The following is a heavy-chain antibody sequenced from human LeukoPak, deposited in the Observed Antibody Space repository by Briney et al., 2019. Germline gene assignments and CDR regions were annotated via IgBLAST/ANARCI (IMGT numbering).Heavy chain of an antibody. CDR2: ITGSGSST. D-gene: IGHD5-12*01. J-gene: IGHJ4*02. CDR3: AKGARNSGYENFDS. V-gene: IGHV3-23*01. Sequence: PGGSLRLSCGASGFTYSSYAMSWVRQAPGKGLEWVSVITGSGSSTYYADSVKGRFTISRDNSKNTLYLQMNSLRAEDTAVYCCAKGARNSGYENFDSWGQGTLVTVSS. CDR1: GFTYSSYA.